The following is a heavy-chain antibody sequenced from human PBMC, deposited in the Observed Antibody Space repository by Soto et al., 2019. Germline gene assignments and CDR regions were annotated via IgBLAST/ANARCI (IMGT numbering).Heavy chain of an antibody. CDR2: ISSSKTYI. CDR1: GFSFSSYS. J-gene: IGHJ3*02. Sequence: ESGGGLVQPGQSLRVSCAASGFSFSSYSMNWVRQAPGKGLERISYISSSKTYIWYADSVKGRFTISRDNAKNSLSLQMHSRRDEGRAVYYCVRDSGWAFDIWGLGTMVTVSS. D-gene: IGHD6-19*01. V-gene: IGHV3-48*02. CDR3: VRDSGWAFDI.